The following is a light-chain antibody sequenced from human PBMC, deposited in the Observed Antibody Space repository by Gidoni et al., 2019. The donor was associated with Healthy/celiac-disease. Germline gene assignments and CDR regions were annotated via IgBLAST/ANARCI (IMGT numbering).Light chain of an antibody. CDR2: GKN. Sequence: SSELTQAPAVSVALGQTVRITCQGDSLRSYYASWYQQKPGQAPVLVTYGKNNRPSGTPDRFSGSSSGNTASLTITGAQAEDEADYYCNSRDSSGNRVFGGGTKLTVL. CDR1: SLRSYY. CDR3: NSRDSSGNRV. J-gene: IGLJ3*02. V-gene: IGLV3-19*01.